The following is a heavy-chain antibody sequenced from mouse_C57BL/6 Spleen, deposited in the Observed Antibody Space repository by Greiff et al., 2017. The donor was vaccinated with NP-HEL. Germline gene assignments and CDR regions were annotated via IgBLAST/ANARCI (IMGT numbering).Heavy chain of an antibody. D-gene: IGHD1-1*01. CDR2: TNPTNGRT. CDR1: GYTFTSYW. CDR3: ARIKKIVATYFDY. V-gene: IGHV1S81*02. Sequence: VQLQESGAELVKAGASVKMSCKASGYTFTSYWMHWVKQRLGQGLEWFAETNPTNGRTYYTEKFKSKATLTVDTSSSTAYMLLSGPTFEDSAVYYCARIKKIVATYFDYWGQGTTLTVSS. J-gene: IGHJ2*01.